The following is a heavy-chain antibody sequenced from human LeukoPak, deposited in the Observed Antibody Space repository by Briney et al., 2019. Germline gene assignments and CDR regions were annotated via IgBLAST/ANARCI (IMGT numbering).Heavy chain of an antibody. J-gene: IGHJ4*02. Sequence: GGSLRLSCAASGFTFSSIAMTWVRQAPGKGLEWVSAIRGNGDTAYNADSVRGRFAISRDDSKNALFLQMNSLRLEDTAIYYCAKGQELDDGVFDSWGQGTRVTVSS. CDR3: AKGQELDDGVFDS. D-gene: IGHD1-1*01. V-gene: IGHV3-23*01. CDR1: GFTFSSIA. CDR2: IRGNGDTA.